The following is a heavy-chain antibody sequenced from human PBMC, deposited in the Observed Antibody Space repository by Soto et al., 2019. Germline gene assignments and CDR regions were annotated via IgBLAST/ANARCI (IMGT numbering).Heavy chain of an antibody. CDR1: GFAFSSYE. V-gene: IGHV3-48*03. Sequence: EVQLVESGGGLVQPGGSLRLSCAACGFAFSSYEMNWLRQAPGKGLEWVSYISSSGSTIYYADSVKGRFTISRDNAKNSLYLQMNSLRAEDTAVYYCARDRAWRYYDSSGYYGWGQGTLVTVSS. CDR2: ISSSGSTI. J-gene: IGHJ4*02. D-gene: IGHD3-22*01. CDR3: ARDRAWRYYDSSGYYG.